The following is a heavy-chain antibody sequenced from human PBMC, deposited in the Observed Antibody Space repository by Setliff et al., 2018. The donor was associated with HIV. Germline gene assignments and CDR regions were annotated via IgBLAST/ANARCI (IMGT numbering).Heavy chain of an antibody. CDR2: IYISGRT. V-gene: IGHV4-61*09. Sequence: SETLSLTCTVSGGSISSSTDYWRWIRQPAGKGLEWIGQIYISGRTIYNPSLKSRVTLSVDRTKNQLSLRLTSVTAADTAMYYCARDYGDFNWFDPWGPGTLVTVSS. D-gene: IGHD4-17*01. CDR3: ARDYGDFNWFDP. J-gene: IGHJ5*02. CDR1: GGSISSSTDY.